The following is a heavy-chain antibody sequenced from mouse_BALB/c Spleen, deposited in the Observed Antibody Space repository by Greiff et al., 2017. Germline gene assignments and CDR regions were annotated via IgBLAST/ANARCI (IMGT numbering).Heavy chain of an antibody. CDR1: GFSLTGYG. CDR2: IWGDGST. J-gene: IGHJ4*01. V-gene: IGHV2-6-7*01. CDR3: ARSYDGYYDAMDY. Sequence: VKLQESGPGLVAPSQSLSITCTVSGFSLTGYGVNWVRQPPGKGLEWLGMIWGDGSTDYNSAHKSILSISKDNSKSQVFLKMNSLQTDDTARYYCARSYDGYYDAMDYWGQGTSVTVSS. D-gene: IGHD2-3*01.